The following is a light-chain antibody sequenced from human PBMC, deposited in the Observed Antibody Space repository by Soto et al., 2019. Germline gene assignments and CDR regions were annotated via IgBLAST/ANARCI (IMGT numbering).Light chain of an antibody. Sequence: SYELTQPPSVSVSPGQTARITCSGDVLPKQYAYWYQQKPGQAPVLVIYKDNERPSGIPERFSGSSSGTTITLTISGVQAEDEADYYCQSGDNSGTHVFGGGTKVTVL. J-gene: IGLJ2*01. CDR3: QSGDNSGTHV. V-gene: IGLV3-25*03. CDR1: VLPKQY. CDR2: KDN.